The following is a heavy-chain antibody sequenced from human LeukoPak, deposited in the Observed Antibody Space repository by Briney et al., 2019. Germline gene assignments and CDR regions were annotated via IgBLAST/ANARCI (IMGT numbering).Heavy chain of an antibody. D-gene: IGHD2-8*01. Sequence: ASVKVSCKASGYTFTGYHIHWVRQAPGQGLEWMGRINPKSGGTHYAQKFQGRVTMTKASSISTAYMELGRLRSDDTAVYYCVRGSQVFWPRETNWFDPWGQGTLVTVSS. V-gene: IGHV1-2*06. J-gene: IGHJ5*02. CDR2: INPKSGGT. CDR1: GYTFTGYH. CDR3: VRGSQVFWPRETNWFDP.